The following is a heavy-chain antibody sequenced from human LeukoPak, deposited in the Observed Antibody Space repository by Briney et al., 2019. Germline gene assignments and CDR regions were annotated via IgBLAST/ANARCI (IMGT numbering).Heavy chain of an antibody. J-gene: IGHJ6*02. CDR1: GGTFSSYA. Sequence: ASVKVSCTASGGTFSSYAISWVRQAPGQGLEWMGGIIPFFGTAKYAQKFQARVTITADESTNTAYMELSSLRSEDTAVYYCARGHYYDSSGYYSYYYYGMDVWGQGTTVTVSS. V-gene: IGHV1-69*13. D-gene: IGHD3-22*01. CDR3: ARGHYYDSSGYYSYYYYGMDV. CDR2: IIPFFGTA.